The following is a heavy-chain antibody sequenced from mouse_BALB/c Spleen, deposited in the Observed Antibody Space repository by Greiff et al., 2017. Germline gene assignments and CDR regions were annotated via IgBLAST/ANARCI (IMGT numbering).Heavy chain of an antibody. CDR1: GFNIKDTY. D-gene: IGHD1-1*01. J-gene: IGHJ1*01. CDR3: ARDYGSSYWYFDV. V-gene: IGHV14-3*02. CDR2: IDPANGNT. Sequence: DVKLVESGAELVKPGASVKLSCTASGFNIKDTYMHWVKQRPEQGLEWIGRIDPANGNTKYDPKFQGKATITADTSSNTAYLQLSSLTSEDTAVYYCARDYGSSYWYFDVWGAGTTVTVSS.